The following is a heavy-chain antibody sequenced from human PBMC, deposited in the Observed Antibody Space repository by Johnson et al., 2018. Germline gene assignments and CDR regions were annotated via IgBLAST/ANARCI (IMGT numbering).Heavy chain of an antibody. Sequence: QVQLQESGPGLVKPSETLSLTCTVSGGSISSYYWSWIRQPPGKGLEWIGYIYYSGSTNYNPSLKSRVTISVDTSKNQFSLKLSSVTAADTAVYYWARDRGDGYNGDAFDIWGQGTMVTVSS. CDR1: GGSISSYY. J-gene: IGHJ3*02. D-gene: IGHD5-24*01. CDR2: IYYSGST. CDR3: ARDRGDGYNGDAFDI. V-gene: IGHV4-59*01.